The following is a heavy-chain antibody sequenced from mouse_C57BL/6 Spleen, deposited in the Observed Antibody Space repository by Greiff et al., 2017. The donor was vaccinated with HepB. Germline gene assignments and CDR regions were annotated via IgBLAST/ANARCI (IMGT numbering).Heavy chain of an antibody. J-gene: IGHJ3*01. V-gene: IGHV1-52*01. Sequence: QVQLQQPGAELVRPGSSVKLSCKASGYTFTSYWMHWVKQRPIQGLEWIGNIDPSDSETHYNQKFKDKATLTVDKSSSTAYMQLSSLTSEDSAVYYCARGAYYYGSWDWFAYWGQGTLVTVSA. CDR3: ARGAYYYGSWDWFAY. D-gene: IGHD1-1*01. CDR1: GYTFTSYW. CDR2: IDPSDSET.